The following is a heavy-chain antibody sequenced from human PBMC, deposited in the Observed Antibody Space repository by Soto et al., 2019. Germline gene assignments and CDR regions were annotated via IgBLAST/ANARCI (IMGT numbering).Heavy chain of an antibody. CDR3: ARETLDIVATSGSYYFDY. D-gene: IGHD5-12*01. J-gene: IGHJ4*02. Sequence: QVQLVESGGGVVQPGRSLRLSCAASGFTFSSYGMHWVRQAPGKGLEWVAVIWYDGSNKYYADSVKGRFTISRDNSKNTLYLQMNSLRAEDTAVYYCARETLDIVATSGSYYFDYWGQGTLVTVSS. CDR2: IWYDGSNK. V-gene: IGHV3-33*01. CDR1: GFTFSSYG.